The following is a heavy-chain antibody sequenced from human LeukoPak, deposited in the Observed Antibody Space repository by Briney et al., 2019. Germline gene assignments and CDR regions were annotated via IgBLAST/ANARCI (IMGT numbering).Heavy chain of an antibody. D-gene: IGHD1-26*01. CDR2: MNPNSGNT. Sequence: GASVKVSCKASGYTFTNYDINWVRQATGQGLEWMGWMNPNSGNTGYAQKFQGRVTMTRNTSISTAYMELSSLRSEDTAVYYCARAVSGSYPYYFDYWGQGTLVTVSS. CDR1: GYTFTNYD. V-gene: IGHV1-8*02. CDR3: ARAVSGSYPYYFDY. J-gene: IGHJ4*02.